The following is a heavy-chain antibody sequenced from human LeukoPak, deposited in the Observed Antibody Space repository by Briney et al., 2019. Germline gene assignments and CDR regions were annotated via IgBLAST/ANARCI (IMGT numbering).Heavy chain of an antibody. Sequence: SVKVSCKASRGTFSSYTINWVRQAPGQGLEWMGGIIPIFGTANYAQKFQGRVTLTADESTSTAYMELSSLRSEDTAVYYCARTTEGGYSNGYFYYYYMDVWGKGTTVTISS. V-gene: IGHV1-69*13. D-gene: IGHD4-11*01. J-gene: IGHJ6*03. CDR1: RGTFSSYT. CDR3: ARTTEGGYSNGYFYYYYMDV. CDR2: IIPIFGTA.